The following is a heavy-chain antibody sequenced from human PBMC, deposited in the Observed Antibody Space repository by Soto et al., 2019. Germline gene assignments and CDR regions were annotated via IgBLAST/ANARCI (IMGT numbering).Heavy chain of an antibody. CDR1: GGCISTSRSY. J-gene: IGHJ5*02. CDR2: IFYSGST. Sequence: SETLSLTSSVSGGCISTSRSYWAWIRQPPGKGLEWLANIFYSGSTFYNPSLASRVSVSVDTSKNEFSLKLRSVTAADTAVYYCARQPTTGDTDLWFDPWGQGTLVTVSS. D-gene: IGHD2-21*01. V-gene: IGHV4-39*01. CDR3: ARQPTTGDTDLWFDP.